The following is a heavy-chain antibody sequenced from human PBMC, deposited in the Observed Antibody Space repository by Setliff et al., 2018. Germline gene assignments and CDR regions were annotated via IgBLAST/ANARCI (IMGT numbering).Heavy chain of an antibody. D-gene: IGHD2-8*01. CDR2: IGPHTGNT. Sequence: ASVKVSCKTSGYTFNDYGIAWVRQAPGQGLEWMGWIGPHTGNTYYTPKLHGRVTPTTDTSASTAYMELRSLGSDDTAVYYCSRLVRFCTRTACQRLSGGEFWGQGTLVTVSS. V-gene: IGHV1-18*01. CDR1: GYTFNDYG. CDR3: SRLVRFCTRTACQRLSGGEF. J-gene: IGHJ4*02.